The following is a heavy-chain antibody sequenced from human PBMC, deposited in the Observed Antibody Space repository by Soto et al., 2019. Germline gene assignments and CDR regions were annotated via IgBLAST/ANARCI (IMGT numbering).Heavy chain of an antibody. CDR3: ARTLPRGGSGSYYSYWFDP. D-gene: IGHD1-26*01. Sequence: ASVKVSCKASGYTFTSYYMHWVRQAPGQGLEWMGIINPSGGTTSYAQKFQGRVTMTSDTSTSTVYMELSSLRSEDTAVYYCARTLPRGGSGSYYSYWFDPWGQGTLVTVSS. J-gene: IGHJ5*02. CDR2: INPSGGTT. V-gene: IGHV1-46*01. CDR1: GYTFTSYY.